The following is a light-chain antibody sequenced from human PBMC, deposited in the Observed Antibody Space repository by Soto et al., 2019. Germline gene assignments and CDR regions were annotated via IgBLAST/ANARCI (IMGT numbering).Light chain of an antibody. CDR2: GAS. V-gene: IGKV3-15*01. Sequence: EIVMTQSPATLSVSPGERATLSCRASQSVSRNLAWYQQKFGQAPRLLIYGASTRATGIPARFSGSGSGTEFTLNISSLQSEDFAVYYCQQYNNWPPWTFGQGTKVEIK. CDR1: QSVSRN. CDR3: QQYNNWPPWT. J-gene: IGKJ1*01.